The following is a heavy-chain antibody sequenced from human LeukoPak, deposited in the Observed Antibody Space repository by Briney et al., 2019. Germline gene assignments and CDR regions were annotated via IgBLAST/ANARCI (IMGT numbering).Heavy chain of an antibody. J-gene: IGHJ3*02. CDR1: GGSISSSSYY. CDR3: ARESGYYDSSGSDAFDI. Sequence: SETLSLTCTVSGGSISSSSYYWGWIRQPPGKGLEWIGSIYYSGSTYYNPSLKSRVTISVDTSKNQFSLKLSSVTAADTAVYYCARESGYYDSSGSDAFDIWGQGTMVTVSS. CDR2: IYYSGST. V-gene: IGHV4-39*07. D-gene: IGHD3-22*01.